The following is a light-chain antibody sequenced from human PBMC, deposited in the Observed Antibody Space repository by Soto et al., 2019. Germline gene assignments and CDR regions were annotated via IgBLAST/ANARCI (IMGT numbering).Light chain of an antibody. CDR2: DVN. CDR3: NSYTSSRTYI. CDR1: SSDIGGYNY. J-gene: IGLJ1*01. V-gene: IGLV2-14*03. Sequence: QSALTQPASASGSPGQTITISCTGTSSDIGGYNYVSWYQQHPGKAPKLIFYDVNHRPSGVSNRFSGSKSGNTASLPISGLQAEDEADYYCNSYTSSRTYIFGTGTKLTVL.